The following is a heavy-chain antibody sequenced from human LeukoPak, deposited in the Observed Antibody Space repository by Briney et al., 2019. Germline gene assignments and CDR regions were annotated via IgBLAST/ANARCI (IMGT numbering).Heavy chain of an antibody. CDR3: AKVGRYYYYYMDV. J-gene: IGHJ6*03. CDR1: GFTFSNYG. CDR2: ISYDGSNK. V-gene: IGHV3-30*18. Sequence: GGSLRLSCAASGFTFSNYGMLWVRQAPGKGLEWVAVISYDGSNKYYADSVKGRFTISRDNSKNALYLQMNSLRAEDTAVYYCAKVGRYYYYYMDVWGKGTTVTVSS. D-gene: IGHD3-16*01.